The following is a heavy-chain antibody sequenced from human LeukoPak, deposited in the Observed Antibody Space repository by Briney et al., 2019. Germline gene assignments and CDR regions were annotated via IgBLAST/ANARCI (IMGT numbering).Heavy chain of an antibody. D-gene: IGHD4-23*01. V-gene: IGHV3-48*02. CDR1: GLTFSSYS. Sequence: GGSLRLSCAASGLTFSSYSMNWVPQAPGKGLEWVSYISSISSPIYYADSVKGRFTISRDNAKNSLYLQMNSLRDEDTAVYYCARTRTTVAPYFDYWGQGTLVTVSS. CDR2: ISSISSPI. J-gene: IGHJ4*02. CDR3: ARTRTTVAPYFDY.